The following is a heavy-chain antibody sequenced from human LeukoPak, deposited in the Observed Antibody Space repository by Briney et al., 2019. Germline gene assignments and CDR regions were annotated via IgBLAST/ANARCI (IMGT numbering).Heavy chain of an antibody. CDR2: INPSGGST. V-gene: IGHV1-46*01. Sequence: ASVKVSCKAFGYTFTSNYMHWVRQAPGQGLEWMGIINPSGGSTSYAQKFQGRVTMTRDMSTSTVYMELSSLRSEDTAVYYCARDRWVGVDPRSWYVGNAFDIWGQGTMVTVSS. J-gene: IGHJ3*02. CDR3: ARDRWVGVDPRSWYVGNAFDI. D-gene: IGHD6-13*01. CDR1: GYTFTSNY.